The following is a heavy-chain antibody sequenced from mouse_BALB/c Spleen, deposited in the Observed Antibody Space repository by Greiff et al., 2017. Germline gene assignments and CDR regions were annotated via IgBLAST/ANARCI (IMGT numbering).Heavy chain of an antibody. J-gene: IGHJ3*01. CDR1: GYSITSDYA. D-gene: IGHD2-14*01. CDR2: ISYSGST. Sequence: DVKLQESGPGLVKPSQSLSLTCTVTGYSITSDYAWNWIRQFPGNKLEWMGYISYSGSTSYNPSLKSRISITRDTSKNQFFLQLNSVTTEDTATYYCARAVRQAWFAYWGQGTLVTVSA. V-gene: IGHV3-2*02. CDR3: ARAVRQAWFAY.